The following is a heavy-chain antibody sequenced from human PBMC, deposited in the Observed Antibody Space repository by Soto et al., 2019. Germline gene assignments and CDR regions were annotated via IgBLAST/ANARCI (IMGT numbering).Heavy chain of an antibody. CDR3: VRGRSYSVYDF. CDR1: GGSISGHS. D-gene: IGHD5-12*01. CDR2: IYPSGST. Sequence: SETLSLTCTVSGGSISGHSWIWIRQPAGKGLEWIGHIYPSGSTSYNPSLRSRVTMSLDTSSNQIFLNLTSVTAADTAVFYCVRGRSYSVYDFWGPGTRVTVSS. V-gene: IGHV4-4*07. J-gene: IGHJ4*02.